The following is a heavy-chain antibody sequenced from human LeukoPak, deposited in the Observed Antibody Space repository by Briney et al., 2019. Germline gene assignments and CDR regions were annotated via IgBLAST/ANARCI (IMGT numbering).Heavy chain of an antibody. Sequence: GGSLRLSCAASGFTFSGYAMSWVRQAPGKGLEWVSAISATASNTYYADSVKGRFTISRDNSKSTLYLQMNSLRVDDTAVYYCARALPVLRYFDWKAHDAFDIWGQGTMVTVSS. J-gene: IGHJ3*02. V-gene: IGHV3-23*01. CDR2: ISATASNT. CDR1: GFTFSGYA. D-gene: IGHD3-9*01. CDR3: ARALPVLRYFDWKAHDAFDI.